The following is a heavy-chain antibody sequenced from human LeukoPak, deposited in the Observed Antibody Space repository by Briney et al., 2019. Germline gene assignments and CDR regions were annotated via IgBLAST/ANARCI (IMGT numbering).Heavy chain of an antibody. V-gene: IGHV3-43*02. CDR1: GLNFADYA. J-gene: IGHJ4*02. CDR3: AKESGKFDY. CDR2: ISADGGTT. Sequence: GGSLRLSCVVSGLNFADYAMHWVRQPPGKGLEWVSLISADGGTTFSADSVKGRFTIARDNSKNSLYLQMNSLRSEDTAMYFCAKESGKFDYWGQGTLVTVSS.